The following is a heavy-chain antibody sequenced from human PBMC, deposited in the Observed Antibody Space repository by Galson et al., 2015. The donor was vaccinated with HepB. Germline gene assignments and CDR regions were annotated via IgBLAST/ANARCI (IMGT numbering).Heavy chain of an antibody. D-gene: IGHD3-16*01. CDR3: ARGGSSNYHYYNFDY. CDR2: VYDSGRT. CDR1: GGSISRYY. V-gene: IGHV4-59*01. J-gene: IGHJ4*02. Sequence: LSLTCTVSGGSISRYYWSWIRQPPGKGLEWIGYVYDSGRTNYNPSLKSRVTISGDTSKNQFSLKLSSVTAADTAVYYCARGGSSNYHYYNFDYWGQGTLVTVSS.